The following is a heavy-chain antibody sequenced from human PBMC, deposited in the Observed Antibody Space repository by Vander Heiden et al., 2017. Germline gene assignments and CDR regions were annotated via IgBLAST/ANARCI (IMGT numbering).Heavy chain of an antibody. V-gene: IGHV3-30*03. CDR1: GFTFSSYG. CDR2: ISYDGSNK. Sequence: QVQLVESGGGVVQPGRSLRLSCAASGFTFSSYGMHWVRQAHGKGLEWVAVISYDGSNKYYADSVKGRFTISRDNSKNTLYLQMNSLRAEDTAVYYCASAGYSSGWYEGGFDYWGQGTLVTVSS. CDR3: ASAGYSSGWYEGGFDY. J-gene: IGHJ4*02. D-gene: IGHD6-19*01.